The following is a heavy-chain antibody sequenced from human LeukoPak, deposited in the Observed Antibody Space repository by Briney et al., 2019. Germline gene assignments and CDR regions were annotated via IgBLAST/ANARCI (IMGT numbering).Heavy chain of an antibody. V-gene: IGHV3-9*01. CDR1: GFTFDDYA. J-gene: IGHJ4*02. CDR2: ISWNSGSI. D-gene: IGHD3-3*01. CDR3: AKNQYYDFWSGCYFDY. Sequence: GRSLRLSCAASGFTFDDYAMHRVRQAPGKGLEWVSGISWNSGSIGYADSVKGRFTVSRDNAKNSLYLQMNSLRAEDTALYYCAKNQYYDFWSGCYFDYWGQGTLVTVSS.